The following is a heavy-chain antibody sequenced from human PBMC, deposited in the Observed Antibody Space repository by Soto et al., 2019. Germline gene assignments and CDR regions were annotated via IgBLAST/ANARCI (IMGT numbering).Heavy chain of an antibody. J-gene: IGHJ4*02. D-gene: IGHD5-12*01. V-gene: IGHV1-46*01. Sequence: GASVKVSCKAFGYTFTNYFMHWVRQARGQGLEWMGTINPSGGWTRYGQSYQGRLTLTRDTSTNAVYMELNSLTSDDAAVYYCARAAYSGPDYWGQGTLVTVSS. CDR1: GYTFTNYF. CDR3: ARAAYSGPDY. CDR2: INPSGGWT.